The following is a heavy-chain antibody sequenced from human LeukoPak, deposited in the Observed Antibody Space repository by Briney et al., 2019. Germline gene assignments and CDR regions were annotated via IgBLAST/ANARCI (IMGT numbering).Heavy chain of an antibody. D-gene: IGHD3-10*01. V-gene: IGHV4-61*02. CDR3: ARDTYYYGSGSFDP. CDR1: GDSISSGSYY. J-gene: IGHJ5*02. Sequence: PSQTLSLTCNVSGDSISSGSYYWSWIRQPAGKGLEWVGRIYTSGSTNYNPSLKSRVTMSVDTSKNQFSLKLSSVTAADTAVYYCARDTYYYGSGSFDPWGQGTLVTVSS. CDR2: IYTSGST.